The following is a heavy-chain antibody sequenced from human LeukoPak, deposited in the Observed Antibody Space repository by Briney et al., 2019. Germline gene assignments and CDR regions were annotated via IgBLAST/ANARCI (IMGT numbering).Heavy chain of an antibody. J-gene: IGHJ4*02. CDR1: EFIFSRYA. CDR3: ARDRRDGNNLAFHFDY. D-gene: IGHD5-24*01. CDR2: LSYDDTNE. Sequence: GGSLRLSCAASEFIFSRYAMHWVRQAPGKGLEWVAILSYDDTNEYYADSVAGRFTISRDNSKNTLYLQMNSLRPDDTAVYYCARDRRDGNNLAFHFDYWGQGTLVTVSS. V-gene: IGHV3-30*04.